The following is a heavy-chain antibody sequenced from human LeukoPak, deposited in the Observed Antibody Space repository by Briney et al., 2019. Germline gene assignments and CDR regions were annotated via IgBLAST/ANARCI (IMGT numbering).Heavy chain of an antibody. CDR1: GGSISSYY. CDR2: IYTSGST. D-gene: IGHD4-23*01. V-gene: IGHV4-4*07. J-gene: IGHJ5*02. Sequence: SETLSLTCTVSGGSISSYYWSWIRQPAGKGLEWFGRIYTSGSTNYTPSLKSRVTMSVDTSKNQFSLKLSSVTAADTAVYYCARVTPSYNWFDPWGQGTLVTVSS. CDR3: ARVTPSYNWFDP.